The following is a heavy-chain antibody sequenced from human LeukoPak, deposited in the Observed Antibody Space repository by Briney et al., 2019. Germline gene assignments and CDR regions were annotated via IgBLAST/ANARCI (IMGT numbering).Heavy chain of an antibody. Sequence: GGSLRLSCAASRFTFDGYAMHWVRQAPGKGLEWVSSISWNSGNTDYAASVKGRFTISRDNAKKSLHLQMNSLRAEDTAVYYCAKSGTYSSSSGYIDSWGQGTLVTVSS. J-gene: IGHJ4*02. CDR2: ISWNSGNT. CDR3: AKSGTYSSSSGYIDS. V-gene: IGHV3-9*01. D-gene: IGHD6-6*01. CDR1: RFTFDGYA.